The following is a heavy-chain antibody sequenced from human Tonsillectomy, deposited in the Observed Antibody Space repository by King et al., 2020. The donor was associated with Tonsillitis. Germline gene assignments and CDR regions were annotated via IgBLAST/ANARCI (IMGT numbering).Heavy chain of an antibody. D-gene: IGHD3-3*01. CDR3: AKDYSEPNYDFWSAFGAAFHI. CDR2: ISGSGDNT. V-gene: IGHV3-23*04. J-gene: IGHJ3*02. Sequence: VQLVESGGGLVQPGGSLRLSCAASGFTFSTYAMNWVRQAPGKGLEWVSAISGSGDNTYYADSVKGRFTISRDNSKNTLYLQMNSLRAEDTAVYYCAKDYSEPNYDFWSAFGAAFHIWGQGTMVTVSS. CDR1: GFTFSTYA.